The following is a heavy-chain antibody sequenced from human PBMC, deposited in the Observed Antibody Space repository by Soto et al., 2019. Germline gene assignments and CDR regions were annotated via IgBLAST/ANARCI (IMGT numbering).Heavy chain of an antibody. CDR1: GFTFSSYA. V-gene: IGHV3-23*01. D-gene: IGHD3-22*01. Sequence: PGGSLRLSCAASGFTFSSYAVSWVRQAPGKGPEWISSISGSGSTIYYADSVKGRFTISRDNSKNTLYLQMSSLRAEDTAVYYCAKAFYYYDSSGYYYFYYWGQGTLVTVSS. J-gene: IGHJ4*02. CDR3: AKAFYYYDSSGYYYFYY. CDR2: ISGSGSTI.